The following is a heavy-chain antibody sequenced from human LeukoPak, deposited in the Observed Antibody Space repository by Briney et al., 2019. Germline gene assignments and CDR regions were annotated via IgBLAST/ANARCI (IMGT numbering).Heavy chain of an antibody. J-gene: IGHJ3*02. CDR1: GYTFTGYY. Sequence: VASVKVSCKASGYTFTGYYMHWVRPAPGRGLEWMGWINPNSGGTNYAQKFQGRVTMTRDTSISTAYMEQSRLRSDDTAVYYCASYSDSSGYFDTRNDAFDIWGQGTMVTVSS. D-gene: IGHD3-22*01. V-gene: IGHV1-2*02. CDR3: ASYSDSSGYFDTRNDAFDI. CDR2: INPNSGGT.